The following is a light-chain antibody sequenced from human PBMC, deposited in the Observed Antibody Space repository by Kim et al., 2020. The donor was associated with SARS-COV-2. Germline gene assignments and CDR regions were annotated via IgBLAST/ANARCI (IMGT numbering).Light chain of an antibody. CDR3: AAWDDSLNGWV. V-gene: IGLV1-36*01. J-gene: IGLJ3*02. CDR2: HDD. CDR1: SSNIRDNA. Sequence: QRVTLSCPGSSSNIRDNAVNWYQQLPGKAPKHLIYHDDLLPSGVSDRFSGSQSGTSASLAISGLQSEDEADYYCAAWDDSLNGWVFGGGTQLTVL.